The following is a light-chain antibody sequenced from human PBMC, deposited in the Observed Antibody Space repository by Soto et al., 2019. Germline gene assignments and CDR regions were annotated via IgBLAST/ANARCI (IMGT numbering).Light chain of an antibody. CDR2: DAS. V-gene: IGKV3-11*01. CDR3: QQRSSWLLT. Sequence: EFVLTQSPATLSLSPGERATLSCRASQSVRSSLAWYQQKPGQAPRLLIYDASNRATGIPARSSGSGSGTDFTLTISSLEPEDFAVYYCQQRSSWLLTFGGGTKVEIK. CDR1: QSVRSS. J-gene: IGKJ4*01.